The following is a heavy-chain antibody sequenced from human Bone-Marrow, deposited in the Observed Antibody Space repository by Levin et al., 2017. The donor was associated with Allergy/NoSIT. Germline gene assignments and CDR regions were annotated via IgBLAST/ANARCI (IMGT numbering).Heavy chain of an antibody. CDR1: GFTFRGYY. J-gene: IGHJ4*02. CDR3: ARGGCSATSCLDY. D-gene: IGHD2-2*01. CDR2: IKSDGSDT. V-gene: IGHV3-74*03. Sequence: GGSLRLSCSASGFTFRGYYMHWVRQVPGEGLVWVSYIKSDGSDTKYADSVKGRFTISRDNAKNTLYLQMNSLGAEDTAVYYCARGGCSATSCLDYWGQGTLVTASS.